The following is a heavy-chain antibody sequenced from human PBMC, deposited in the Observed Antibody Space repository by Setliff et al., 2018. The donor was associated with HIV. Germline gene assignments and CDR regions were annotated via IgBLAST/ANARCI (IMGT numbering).Heavy chain of an antibody. CDR3: ARGIKWLDP. V-gene: IGHV3-30*03. CDR2: ISYDGSNK. D-gene: IGHD2-21*01. CDR1: GLTLRNHV. J-gene: IGHJ5*02. Sequence: GGSLRLSCAVSGLTLRNHVMHWVRQAPGKGLEWVAVISYDGSNKYYADSVKGRFNISRDDSKNTVYLQMHSLRVEDTGVYHFARGIKWLDPWGQGTLVTIS.